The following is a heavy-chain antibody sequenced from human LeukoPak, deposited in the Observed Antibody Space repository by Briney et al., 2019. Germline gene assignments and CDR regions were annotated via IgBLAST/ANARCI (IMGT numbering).Heavy chain of an antibody. J-gene: IGHJ3*02. D-gene: IGHD4-23*01. Sequence: SETLSLTCTVPGGSISSSSYYWGWIRQPPGKGLEWIGSIYYSGSTNYNPSLKSRVTISVDTSKNQFSLKLSSVTAADTAVYYCARSRFNYGGNSAFDIWGQGTMVTVSS. CDR3: ARSRFNYGGNSAFDI. V-gene: IGHV4-39*07. CDR1: GGSISSSSYY. CDR2: IYYSGST.